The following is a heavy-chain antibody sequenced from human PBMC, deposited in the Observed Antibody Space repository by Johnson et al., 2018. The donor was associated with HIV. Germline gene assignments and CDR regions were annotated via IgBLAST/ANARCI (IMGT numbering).Heavy chain of an antibody. CDR3: ARDLGWSGDAFDI. Sequence: VQLLESGGGVVQPGRSLRLSCAASGFTFSSYGMHWVRQAPGKGLEWVAVISYDGSNKYYADSVKGRFTISRDNSKNTLYLQMNSLRAEDTAVYYCARDLGWSGDAFDIWGQGTMVTVSS. CDR1: GFTFSSYG. CDR2: ISYDGSNK. J-gene: IGHJ3*02. D-gene: IGHD3-16*01. V-gene: IGHV3-30*03.